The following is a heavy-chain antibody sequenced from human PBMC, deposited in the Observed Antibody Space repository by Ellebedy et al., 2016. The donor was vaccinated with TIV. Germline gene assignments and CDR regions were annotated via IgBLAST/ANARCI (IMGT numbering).Heavy chain of an antibody. D-gene: IGHD1-1*01. CDR3: AWQAGDLGTDDFYYGMDV. V-gene: IGHV3-30-3*01. CDR1: GFAFGSFP. J-gene: IGHJ6*02. CDR2: ISDDGDTK. Sequence: GGSLRLSCAASGFAFGSFPMHWVRQAPGKGLEWVTLISDDGDTKYYADSVKGRFTVSRHNSKDTLFLEMASLRSDDTAVYYCAWQAGDLGTDDFYYGMDVWGQGTTVIVSS.